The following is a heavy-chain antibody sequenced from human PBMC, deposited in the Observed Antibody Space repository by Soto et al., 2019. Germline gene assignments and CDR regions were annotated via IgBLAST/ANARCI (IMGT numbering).Heavy chain of an antibody. CDR2: IVVGSGNT. CDR1: GFTFTSSA. Sequence: SVKVSCKASGFTFTSSAVQWVRQARGQRLEWIGWIVVGSGNTNYAQKFQERVTITRDMSTSTAYMELSSLRSEDTAVYYCAAVSSYYDFWSGYYTPPIYYGMDVWGQGTTVTVYS. J-gene: IGHJ6*02. D-gene: IGHD3-3*01. V-gene: IGHV1-58*01. CDR3: AAVSSYYDFWSGYYTPPIYYGMDV.